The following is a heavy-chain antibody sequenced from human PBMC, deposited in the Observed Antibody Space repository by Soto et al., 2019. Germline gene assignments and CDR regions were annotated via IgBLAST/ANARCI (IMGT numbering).Heavy chain of an antibody. Sequence: GGSLRLSCEASGFTFSSYWMSWVRQAPGKGLEWVANVRQDGSQKYLVDSVKGRFTISRDNAKNSMYLQMNSLRAEDTAVYYCAKESVAAWFDPWGQGTLVTVSS. J-gene: IGHJ5*02. CDR2: VRQDGSQK. D-gene: IGHD6-19*01. V-gene: IGHV3-7*01. CDR3: AKESVAAWFDP. CDR1: GFTFSSYW.